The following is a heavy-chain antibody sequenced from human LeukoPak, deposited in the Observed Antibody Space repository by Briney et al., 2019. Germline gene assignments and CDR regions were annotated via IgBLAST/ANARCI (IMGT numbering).Heavy chain of an antibody. CDR3: ARGGIDVKKPSNWFDP. D-gene: IGHD3-10*01. Sequence: ASVKVSCKASGGTFSSYAISWVRQAPGQGLEWMGGIIPIFGTANYAQKFQGRVTITADESTSTAYKELSSLRSEDTAVYYCARGGIDVKKPSNWFDPWGQGTLVTVSS. CDR2: IIPIFGTA. V-gene: IGHV1-69*13. CDR1: GGTFSSYA. J-gene: IGHJ5*02.